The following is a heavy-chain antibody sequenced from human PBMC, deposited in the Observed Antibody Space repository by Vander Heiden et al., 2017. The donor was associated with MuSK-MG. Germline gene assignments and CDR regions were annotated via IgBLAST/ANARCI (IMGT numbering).Heavy chain of an antibody. CDR2: IYRSGET. Sequence: AQLVQSGGGLVQPGGSLRLSCAASGVPVTSNCMSWVRQAPGKGLACVSVIYRSGETYHADSVKDRFTISRDSSMNTLYLQMNSLRAEDTAIYFCARGAVINYFDYWGQGTLVTVSS. D-gene: IGHD2-21*01. J-gene: IGHJ4*02. V-gene: IGHV3-66*01. CDR1: GVPVTSNC. CDR3: ARGAVINYFDY.